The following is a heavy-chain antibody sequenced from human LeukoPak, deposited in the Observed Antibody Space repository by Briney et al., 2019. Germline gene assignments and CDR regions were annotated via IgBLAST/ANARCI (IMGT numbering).Heavy chain of an antibody. CDR3: ARGDYAFDI. CDR1: GFTFSSYE. Sequence: GGSLRLSCAASGFTFSSYEMNWVRQAPGKGLEWVSYISSSGTTIHYADSVKGRFTISRDTAKNTLYLQMNSLRAEDTAVYYCARGDYAFDIWGQGTMVTVSS. J-gene: IGHJ3*02. CDR2: ISSSGTTI. D-gene: IGHD2-21*01. V-gene: IGHV3-48*03.